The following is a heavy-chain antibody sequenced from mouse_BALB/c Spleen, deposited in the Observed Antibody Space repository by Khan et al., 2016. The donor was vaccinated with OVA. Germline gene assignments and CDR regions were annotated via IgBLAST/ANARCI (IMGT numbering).Heavy chain of an antibody. CDR1: GYSITSNYA. J-gene: IGHJ2*01. Sequence: EVKLLESGPGLVKPSQSLSLTCTVTGYSITSNYAWNWIRQFQGNKLEWMGYISYSDSTSYNPSLKSRISITRDTSQNQFFLQLNSVATEDTATNYCERGNYYGYYFDYWGQGTTLTVSS. CDR2: ISYSDST. V-gene: IGHV3-2*02. D-gene: IGHD1-1*01. CDR3: ERGNYYGYYFDY.